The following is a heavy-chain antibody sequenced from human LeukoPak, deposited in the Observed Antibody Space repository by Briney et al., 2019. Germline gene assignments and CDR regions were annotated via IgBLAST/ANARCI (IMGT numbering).Heavy chain of an antibody. CDR1: GYTFTGYY. CDR3: ARAVATSDYGMDV. V-gene: IGHV1-2*02. J-gene: IGHJ6*02. Sequence: ASVTVSCKASGYTFTGYYMHWVRQAPGQGLEWMGWINPNSGVTNYAQKFQGRVTMTRDTSISTAYMELSRLRSDDTAVYYCARAVATSDYGMDVWGQGTTVTVSS. CDR2: INPNSGVT. D-gene: IGHD5-12*01.